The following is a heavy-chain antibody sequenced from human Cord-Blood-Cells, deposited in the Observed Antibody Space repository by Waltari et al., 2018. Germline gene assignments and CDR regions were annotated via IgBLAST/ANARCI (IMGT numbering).Heavy chain of an antibody. CDR1: GGSFSGYY. V-gene: IGHV4-34*01. J-gene: IGHJ4*02. CDR2: INHSGST. Sequence: QVQLQQWGAGLLKPSEPLSLTCAVYGGSFSGYYWGWIRRPPGKGLEWIGEINHSGSTNYNPSLKGRVTISVDTSKNQFSLKLSSVPAADTAVYYCARGSPGGAHFDYWGQGTLVTVSS. D-gene: IGHD3-16*01. CDR3: ARGSPGGAHFDY.